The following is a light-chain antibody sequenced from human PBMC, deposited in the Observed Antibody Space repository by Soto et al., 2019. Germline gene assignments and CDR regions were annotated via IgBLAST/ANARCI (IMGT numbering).Light chain of an antibody. J-gene: IGKJ4*01. CDR2: GAS. V-gene: IGKV3-15*01. CDR3: QEYIKWPRLT. CDR1: QSVSSN. Sequence: DIVMTQSPATLSVSPGERATLSCRASQSVSSNLAWYQQKPGQAPRLLIYGASTRATGIPARFSGSGSGTEFTLTISSLQSEDFAVYYCQEYIKWPRLTFGGGAKVDVK.